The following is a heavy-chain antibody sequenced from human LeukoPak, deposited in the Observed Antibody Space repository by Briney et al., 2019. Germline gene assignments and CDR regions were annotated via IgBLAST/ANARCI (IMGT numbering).Heavy chain of an antibody. V-gene: IGHV3-74*01. CDR3: AGGRSHGMDV. J-gene: IGHJ6*02. CDR2: INKDGCNT. CDR1: GFTFITYW. Sequence: GSLDPPVAGSGFTFITYWWHWGPQAPGKGLVWVSHINKDGCNTNYVDSVKGRFTVSTDNAKNTLYLQMSSLRAEDTAVYYCAGGRSHGMDVWGHGTTVTVSS.